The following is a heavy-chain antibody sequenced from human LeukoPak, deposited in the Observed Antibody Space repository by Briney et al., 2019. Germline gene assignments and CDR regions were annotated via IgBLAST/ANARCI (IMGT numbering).Heavy chain of an antibody. D-gene: IGHD1/OR15-1a*01. Sequence: SETLPLTCTVSGASINSDTYYWGWIRQPPGKGLEWIGTHSHSGSAYYNPSLRSRITMSLDTSENQLSLKLYSVTAADTAIYYCARYQTGTMFAVWGQGTLVTISS. V-gene: IGHV4-39*07. CDR3: ARYQTGTMFAV. J-gene: IGHJ4*02. CDR2: HSHSGSA. CDR1: GASINSDTYY.